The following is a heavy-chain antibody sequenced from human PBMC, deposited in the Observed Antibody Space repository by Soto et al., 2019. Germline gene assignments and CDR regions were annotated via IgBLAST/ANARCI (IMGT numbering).Heavy chain of an antibody. CDR2: INPSGGST. V-gene: IGHV1-46*03. Sequence: GASVKVSCKASGYTFTSYYMHWVRQAPGQGLEWMGMINPSGGSTSYAETFQGRVTMTRDTSTTTVYMELSSLRSDDTAVYYCARDCTSTSCYRKDAFDLWGLGTKVNVSS. D-gene: IGHD2-2*01. CDR3: ARDCTSTSCYRKDAFDL. CDR1: GYTFTSYY. J-gene: IGHJ3*01.